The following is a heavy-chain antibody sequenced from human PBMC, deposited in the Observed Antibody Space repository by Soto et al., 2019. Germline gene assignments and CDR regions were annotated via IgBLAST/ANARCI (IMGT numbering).Heavy chain of an antibody. V-gene: IGHV1-18*01. CDR2: ITDYKAAT. Sequence: QPQLVQSGAEAKKPGASVKVSCKASGYTFHTYGISWVRRAPGQGLEWMGWITDYKAATEYPQKFQGRVTMTTDTSAGTAYMEVSNLRSGDTAVYYCARVDTMVRGTAVYHLNGLDVWGQGTAVTVSS. CDR3: ARVDTMVRGTAVYHLNGLDV. J-gene: IGHJ6*02. CDR1: GYTFHTYG. D-gene: IGHD3-10*01.